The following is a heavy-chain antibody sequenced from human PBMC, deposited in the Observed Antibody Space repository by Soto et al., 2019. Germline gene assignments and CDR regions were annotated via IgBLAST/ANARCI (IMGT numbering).Heavy chain of an antibody. J-gene: IGHJ4*02. CDR1: GFTFSSYA. V-gene: IGHV3-23*01. D-gene: IGHD3-22*01. Sequence: PGGPLRLSCAAFGFTFSSYAMSRVRQAPGKGLEWVSAISGSGGSTYYADSVKGRFTISRDNSKNTLYLQMNSLRAEDTAVYYCASPPTYYYDSSGYYYFDYWGQGTLVTVSS. CDR3: ASPPTYYYDSSGYYYFDY. CDR2: ISGSGGST.